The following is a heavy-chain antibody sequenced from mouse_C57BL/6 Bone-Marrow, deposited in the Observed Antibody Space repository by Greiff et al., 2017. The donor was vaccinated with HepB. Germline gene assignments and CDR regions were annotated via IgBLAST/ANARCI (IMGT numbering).Heavy chain of an antibody. Sequence: QVQLKESGAELVRPGASVKLSCKASGYTFTDYYINWVKQRPGQGLEWIARIYPGSGNTYYNEKFKGKATLTAEKSSSTAYMQLSSLTSEDSAVYFCALTTAYYAMDYWGQGTSVTVSS. CDR3: ALTTAYYAMDY. D-gene: IGHD1-2*01. CDR2: IYPGSGNT. J-gene: IGHJ4*01. CDR1: GYTFTDYY. V-gene: IGHV1-76*01.